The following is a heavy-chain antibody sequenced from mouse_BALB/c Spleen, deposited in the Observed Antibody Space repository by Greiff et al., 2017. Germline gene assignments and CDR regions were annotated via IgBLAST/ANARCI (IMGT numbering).Heavy chain of an antibody. V-gene: IGHV1-7*01. D-gene: IGHD1-1*01. Sequence: LQQSGAELAKPGASVKMSCKASGYTFTSYWMHWVKQRPGQGLEWIGYINPSTGYTEYNQKFKDKATLTADKSSSTAYMQLSRLTSEDSAVYFCARYYGSYFDVWGAGTTVTVSS. CDR3: ARYYGSYFDV. J-gene: IGHJ1*01. CDR2: INPSTGYT. CDR1: GYTFTSYW.